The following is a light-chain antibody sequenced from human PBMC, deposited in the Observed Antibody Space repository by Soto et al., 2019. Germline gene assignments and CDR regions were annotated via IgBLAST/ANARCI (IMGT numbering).Light chain of an antibody. J-gene: IGLJ2*01. V-gene: IGLV4-69*01. Sequence: QSVLTQSPSASASLGASVKLTCTLSSGHNTYAIAWHQQQPEKGPRYLMKLNSDGSHNKGDGIPDRFSGSSSGADRYLTISSLQSDDEADYYCQTWGTAIHDVVFGGGTKLTVL. CDR1: SGHNTYA. CDR2: LNSDGSH. CDR3: QTWGTAIHDVV.